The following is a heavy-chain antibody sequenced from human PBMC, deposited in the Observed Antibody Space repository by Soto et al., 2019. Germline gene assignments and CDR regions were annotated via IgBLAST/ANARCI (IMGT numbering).Heavy chain of an antibody. Sequence: SETLSLTCTVSGGSISSYYWSWIRQPPGKGLEWIGYIYYSGSTNYNPSLKSRVTISVHTSKNQFSLKLSSVTAADTAVYYGARGPHTVPGYYYYYGMEVWGQGATVTVSS. J-gene: IGHJ6*02. D-gene: IGHD4-17*01. V-gene: IGHV4-59*01. CDR3: ARGPHTVPGYYYYYGMEV. CDR2: IYYSGST. CDR1: GGSISSYY.